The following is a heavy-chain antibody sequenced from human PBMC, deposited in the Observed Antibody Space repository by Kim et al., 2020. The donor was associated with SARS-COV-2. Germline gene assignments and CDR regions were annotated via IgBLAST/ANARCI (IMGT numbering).Heavy chain of an antibody. CDR2: T. CDR3: ARNPERTGWFDP. V-gene: IGHV1-8*01. J-gene: IGHJ5*02. Sequence: TGYAQQFQGRVTMTRDTSINTAYMELSGLTSEDTAVYYCARNPERTGWFDPWGPGTLVTVSS.